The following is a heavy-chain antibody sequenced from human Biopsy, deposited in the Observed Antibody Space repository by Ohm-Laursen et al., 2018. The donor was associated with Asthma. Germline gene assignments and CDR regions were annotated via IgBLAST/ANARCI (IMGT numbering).Heavy chain of an antibody. Sequence: TLSLTCRVSGVSINSGNSYWSWIRQHPGKGLEWIGYVDHDGNTDYNPSLKSRLILSVDRSKNQFSLTLSSVTAADTAVYYCARRIVVPQGALDYWGQGTLVTVSS. V-gene: IGHV4-31*03. J-gene: IGHJ4*02. CDR3: ARRIVVPQGALDY. CDR2: VDHDGNT. D-gene: IGHD2-15*01. CDR1: GVSINSGNSY.